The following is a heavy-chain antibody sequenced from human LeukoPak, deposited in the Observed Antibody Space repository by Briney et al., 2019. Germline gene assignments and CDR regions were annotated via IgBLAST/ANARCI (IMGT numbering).Heavy chain of an antibody. J-gene: IGHJ2*01. Sequence: ASVKVSCKASGYTFTSYGICWVRQAPGQGLEWMGWISAYNGNTNYAQKLQGRVTMTTDTSTSTAYMELRSLRSDDTAVYYCARANYYDSSGYYYVSYWYFDLWGRGTLVTVSS. V-gene: IGHV1-18*01. CDR2: ISAYNGNT. D-gene: IGHD3-22*01. CDR1: GYTFTSYG. CDR3: ARANYYDSSGYYYVSYWYFDL.